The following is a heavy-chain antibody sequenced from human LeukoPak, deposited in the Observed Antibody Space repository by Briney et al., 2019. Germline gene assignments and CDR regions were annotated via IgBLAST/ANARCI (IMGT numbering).Heavy chain of an antibody. J-gene: IGHJ4*02. CDR2: IYYSGST. V-gene: IGHV4-59*08. CDR1: GGSISSYY. Sequence: SETLSLTCTVSGGSISSYYWSWIRQLPRKGLEWIGYIYYSGSTNYNPSLKSRVTISVDTSKNQFSLKLSSVTAADTAVYYCARLGYCSGGSCYSDQGFDYWGQGTLVTVSS. D-gene: IGHD2-15*01. CDR3: ARLGYCSGGSCYSDQGFDY.